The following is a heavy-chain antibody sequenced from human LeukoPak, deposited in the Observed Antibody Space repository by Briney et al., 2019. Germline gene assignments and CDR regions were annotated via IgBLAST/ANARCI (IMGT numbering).Heavy chain of an antibody. Sequence: PSETLSLTCSVSGASISSGDYYWNWIRQPAGKGLEWIGRIYSSGKTNVNPSFKSRVTMFVDPSKNQFSLNLSSVTAADTAVYYCARLSPYMDVWGKGTTVTVSS. CDR2: IYSSGKT. CDR3: ARLSPYMDV. CDR1: GASISSGDYY. V-gene: IGHV4-61*02. J-gene: IGHJ6*03.